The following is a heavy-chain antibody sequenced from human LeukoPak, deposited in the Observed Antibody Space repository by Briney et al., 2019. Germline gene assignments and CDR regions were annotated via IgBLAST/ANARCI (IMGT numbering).Heavy chain of an antibody. D-gene: IGHD2/OR15-2a*01. CDR1: GFTFYTYW. V-gene: IGHV3-74*01. CDR3: VRHRAEYCNGDNCYLDY. CDR2: INSDGSTT. Sequence: PGGSLRLSCAASGFTFYTYWMHWVRQVPGKGLVWVSRINSDGSTTNYADSVKGRFTISRDNAKNTLFLQMNSLRVDDTAVYFCVRHRAEYCNGDNCYLDYWGQGTRVTVSS. J-gene: IGHJ4*02.